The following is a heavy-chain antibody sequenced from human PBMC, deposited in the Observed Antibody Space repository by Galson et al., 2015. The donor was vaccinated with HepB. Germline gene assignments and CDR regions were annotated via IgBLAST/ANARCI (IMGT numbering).Heavy chain of an antibody. D-gene: IGHD6-13*01. V-gene: IGHV1-69*04. J-gene: IGHJ4*02. CDR2: IIPILGIA. CDR1: GGTFSSYA. Sequence: SVKVSCKASGGTFSSYAISWVRQAPGQGLEWMGRIIPILGIANYAQKFQGSVTITADKSTSTAYMELSSLRSEDTAVYYCARGGRRAAAGFFDYWGQGTLVTVSS. CDR3: ARGGRRAAAGFFDY.